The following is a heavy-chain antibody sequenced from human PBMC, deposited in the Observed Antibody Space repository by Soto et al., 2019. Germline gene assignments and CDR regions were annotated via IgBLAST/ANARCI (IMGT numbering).Heavy chain of an antibody. CDR2: ISYDGSNK. J-gene: IGHJ3*02. CDR1: GFTFSSYG. D-gene: IGHD6-19*01. V-gene: IGHV3-30*18. CDR3: AKGLKWHSSGPMWNDAFDI. Sequence: QVQLVESGGGVVQPGRSLRLSCAASGFTFSSYGMHWVRQAPGTGLEWVAVISYDGSNKYYADSVKGRFTISRDNSKNTLYLQMNSLRAEDTAVYYCAKGLKWHSSGPMWNDAFDIWGQGTMVTVSS.